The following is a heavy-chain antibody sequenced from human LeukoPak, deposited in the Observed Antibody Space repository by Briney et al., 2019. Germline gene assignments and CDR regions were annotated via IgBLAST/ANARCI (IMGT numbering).Heavy chain of an antibody. D-gene: IGHD3-3*01. Sequence: PSGTLSLTCAVYGGSFSGYYWSWIRQPPGKGLEWIGEINHSGSTNYNPSLKSRVTISVDTSKNQFSLKLSSVTAADTAVYYCARGGRFLEWLLRQNYYYYGMDVWGQGTTVTVSS. CDR1: GGSFSGYY. J-gene: IGHJ6*02. CDR3: ARGGRFLEWLLRQNYYYYGMDV. V-gene: IGHV4-34*01. CDR2: INHSGST.